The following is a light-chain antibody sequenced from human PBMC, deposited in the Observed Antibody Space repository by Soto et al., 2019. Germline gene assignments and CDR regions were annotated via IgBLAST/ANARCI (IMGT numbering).Light chain of an antibody. CDR3: QRYNCYPYS. J-gene: IGKJ2*03. CDR2: RAY. Sequence: DIQMTQSPSTLSASVGDRVTITCRASQSISSWLAGYQQKPGEAPKLLIYRAYILESGAPSRFSGSGSGTEFTLTISSLQPHDCATYYCQRYNCYPYSFGQRTKLEIK. V-gene: IGKV1-5*03. CDR1: QSISSW.